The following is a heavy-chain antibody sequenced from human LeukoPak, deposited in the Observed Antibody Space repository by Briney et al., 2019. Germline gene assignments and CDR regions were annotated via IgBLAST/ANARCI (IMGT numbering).Heavy chain of an antibody. D-gene: IGHD2-15*01. J-gene: IGHJ6*02. V-gene: IGHV1-2*02. CDR2: ISVYIGGA. CDR1: GYTFTDYF. Sequence: SVKVSCKASGYTFTDYFMHWVRQVPGQGLEWMGCISVYIGGAHYAQKFQDRLSMTRDTSINTAYMELSSLRSDDTAVYYCARDILGRSNGGSNYFGMEVWGQGTTVTVSS. CDR3: ARDILGRSNGGSNYFGMEV.